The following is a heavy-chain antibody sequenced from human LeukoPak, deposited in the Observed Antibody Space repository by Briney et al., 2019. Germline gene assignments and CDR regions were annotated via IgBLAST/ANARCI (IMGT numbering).Heavy chain of an antibody. CDR1: GGSFSGYY. Sequence: PSETLSLTCAVYGGSFSGYYWSWIRQPPGKGLEWIGEINHSGSTNYNPPLKSRVTISVDTSKNQFSLKLSSVAAADTAVYYCARKVNDYGIVRWGQGTLVTVSS. J-gene: IGHJ4*02. D-gene: IGHD4-17*01. CDR3: ARKVNDYGIVR. CDR2: INHSGST. V-gene: IGHV4-34*01.